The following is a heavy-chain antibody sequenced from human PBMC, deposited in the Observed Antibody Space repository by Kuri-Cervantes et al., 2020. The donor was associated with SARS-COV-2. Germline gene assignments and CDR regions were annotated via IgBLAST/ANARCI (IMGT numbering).Heavy chain of an antibody. CDR2: ISGSGGST. J-gene: IGHJ6*03. V-gene: IGHV3-23*01. CDR1: GFTFSSYA. D-gene: IGHD6-25*01. Sequence: GGSLRLSCAASGFTFSSYAMSWVRQAPGKGLEWVSAISGSGGSTYYADSVKGRFTISRDNSKNTLYLQMNSLRAGDTAVYYCARGNAAYYYYYHMDVWGKGTTVTVSS. CDR3: ARGNAAYYYYYHMDV.